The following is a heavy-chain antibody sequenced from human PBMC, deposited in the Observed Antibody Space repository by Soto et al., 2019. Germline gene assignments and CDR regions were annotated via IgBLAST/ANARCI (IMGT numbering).Heavy chain of an antibody. CDR3: SASSVSAPDDSSGDDAFDI. J-gene: IGHJ3*02. CDR1: GFTFTSSA. CDR2: IVVGSGNT. Sequence: SVKVSCKASGFTFTSSAVHWVRQARGQRLVWIGWIVVGSGNTNYAQKFQERVTITRDMSTSTAYMELSSLRSEDTAVYFCSASSVSAPDDSSGDDAFDIRGQGTMVTVSS. D-gene: IGHD3-22*01. V-gene: IGHV1-58*01.